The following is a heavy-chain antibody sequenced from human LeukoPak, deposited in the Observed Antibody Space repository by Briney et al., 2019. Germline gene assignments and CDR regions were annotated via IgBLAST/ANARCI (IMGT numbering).Heavy chain of an antibody. Sequence: PGGSLRLSCAASGFTFSNYGMHWVRQAPGKGLEWVTVVWFDGSHQHYADSVRGRFTVSRDNSRNTLYLQMNSLRAEDTAVYYCARGVVVTAELDYWGQGTLVTVSS. V-gene: IGHV3-33*01. D-gene: IGHD2-21*02. J-gene: IGHJ4*02. CDR2: VWFDGSHQ. CDR3: ARGVVVTAELDY. CDR1: GFTFSNYG.